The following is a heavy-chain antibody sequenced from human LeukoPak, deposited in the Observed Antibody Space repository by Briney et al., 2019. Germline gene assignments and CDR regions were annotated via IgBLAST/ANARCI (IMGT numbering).Heavy chain of an antibody. CDR3: AKDCLNRSSWPNPLDY. Sequence: GGSLRLSCAASRFTFDDYTMHWVRQAPGKGLEWVSLISWDGGSTYYADSVKGRFTISRDNSKNSLYLQMNSLRTEDTALYYCAKDCLNRSSWPNPLDYWGQGTLVTVSS. V-gene: IGHV3-43*01. CDR1: RFTFDDYT. D-gene: IGHD6-13*01. CDR2: ISWDGGST. J-gene: IGHJ4*02.